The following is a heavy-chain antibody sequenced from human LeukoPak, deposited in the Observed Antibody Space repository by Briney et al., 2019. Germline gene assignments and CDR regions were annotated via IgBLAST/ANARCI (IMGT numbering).Heavy chain of an antibody. J-gene: IGHJ4*02. V-gene: IGHV4-38-2*02. CDR2: FYHSGDT. Sequence: SETLSLTCTVSGYSISSGYYWGWIRQPPGKGLEWIGSFYHSGDTYYNPSLKSRVTISVDTSKNQFSLNLGSVTAADTAVYFCARDQEYSYGYGRNWGQGTLVTVSS. D-gene: IGHD5-18*01. CDR3: ARDQEYSYGYGRN. CDR1: GYSISSGYY.